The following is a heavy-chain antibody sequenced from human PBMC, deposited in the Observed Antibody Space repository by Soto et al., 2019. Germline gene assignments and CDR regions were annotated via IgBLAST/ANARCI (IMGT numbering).Heavy chain of an antibody. Sequence: QLQLQESGPGLVKPSETLSLTCTVSGGSISSSSYYWGWIRQPPGKGLEWIGSIYYSGSTYYNPSLKSRVTISVDTSKNQFSLKLSSVTAADTAVYYCAGWRYDSSGYYADYWGQGTLVTVSS. CDR1: GGSISSSSYY. V-gene: IGHV4-39*01. J-gene: IGHJ4*02. CDR2: IYYSGST. D-gene: IGHD3-22*01. CDR3: AGWRYDSSGYYADY.